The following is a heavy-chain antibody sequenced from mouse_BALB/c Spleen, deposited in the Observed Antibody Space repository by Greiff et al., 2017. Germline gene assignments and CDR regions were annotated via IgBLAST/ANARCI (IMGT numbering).Heavy chain of an antibody. CDR1: GFSLTSYG. Sequence: VKLVESGPSLVQPSQSLSITCTVSGFSLTSYGVHWVRQSPGKGLEGLGMIWGDGSTDYNSALKSRLSISKDNSKSQVFLKMNSLQTDDTARYYCARDPPHYYGSSYWYFDVWGAGTTVTVSS. CDR3: ARDPPHYYGSSYWYFDV. J-gene: IGHJ1*01. D-gene: IGHD1-1*01. V-gene: IGHV2-6-7*01. CDR2: IWGDGST.